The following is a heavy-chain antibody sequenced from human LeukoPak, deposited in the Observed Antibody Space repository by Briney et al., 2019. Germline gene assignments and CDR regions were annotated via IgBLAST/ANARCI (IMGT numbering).Heavy chain of an antibody. V-gene: IGHV4-61*02. D-gene: IGHD6-13*01. J-gene: IGHJ5*02. CDR1: GGSIGSGSYY. CDR3: ARYSSSLGLFDP. CDR2: IYTSGST. Sequence: SQTLSLTCTVSGGSIGSGSYYWSWIRQPAGKGLEWIGRIYTSGSTNYNPSLKSRVTISVDTSKNQFSLKLSSVTAADTAVYYCARYSSSLGLFDPWGQGTLVTVSS.